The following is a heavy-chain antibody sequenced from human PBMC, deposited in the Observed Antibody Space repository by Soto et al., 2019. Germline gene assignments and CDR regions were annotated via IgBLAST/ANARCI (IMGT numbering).Heavy chain of an antibody. CDR3: ARDAEYCSSTSCYQGYYMDV. V-gene: IGHV4-59*01. Sequence: SETLSLTCTVSGGSISSYYWSWIRQPPGKGLEWIGYIYYSGSTNYNPSLKSRVTISVDTSKNQFSLKLSSVTAADTAVYYCARDAEYCSSTSCYQGYYMDVWGKGTTVTVSS. J-gene: IGHJ6*03. D-gene: IGHD2-2*01. CDR1: GGSISSYY. CDR2: IYYSGST.